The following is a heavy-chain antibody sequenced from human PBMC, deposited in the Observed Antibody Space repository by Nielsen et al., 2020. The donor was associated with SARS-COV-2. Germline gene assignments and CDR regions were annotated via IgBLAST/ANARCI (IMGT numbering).Heavy chain of an antibody. V-gene: IGHV3-30*04. D-gene: IGHD2-8*01. CDR2: ISYDGSIK. CDR1: GFTFNNYP. Sequence: GESLKISCAASGFTFNNYPMHWVRQAPGKGLQWVSFISYDGSIKYYADSLRGRFTVSRDNSKNSLYLQMNSLRTEDTALYYCAKFSTWSDDAFDIWGQGTMVTVSS. CDR3: AKFSTWSDDAFDI. J-gene: IGHJ3*02.